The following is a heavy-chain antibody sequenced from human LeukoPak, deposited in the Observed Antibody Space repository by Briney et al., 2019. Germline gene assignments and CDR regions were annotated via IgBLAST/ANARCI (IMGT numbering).Heavy chain of an antibody. CDR3: ARLAYYFDY. CDR1: GFTFSTYW. J-gene: IGHJ4*02. Sequence: GGSLRLSCSASGFTFSTYWMSWVRQAPGKGLEWVANIKQDGTEKYYVDSVKGRFTISRDNAKNSLYLQMNSLRDEDTAMYYCARLAYYFDYWGQGTLVTVSS. CDR2: IKQDGTEK. V-gene: IGHV3-7*03.